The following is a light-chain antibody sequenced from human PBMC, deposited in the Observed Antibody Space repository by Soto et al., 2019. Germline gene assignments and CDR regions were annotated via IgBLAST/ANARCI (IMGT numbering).Light chain of an antibody. CDR1: SSDVGSYNY. CDR2: EVR. J-gene: IGLJ1*01. V-gene: IGLV2-14*01. Sequence: QSALTQPASVSGSPGQSITISCTGTSSDVGSYNYVSWYQQHPGKPPKLMIYEVRNRPSGVSDRFSGSKSGKTASLTIFVLQAEDEADYYCSSYTTLSNRVFGTGTKLTVL. CDR3: SSYTTLSNRV.